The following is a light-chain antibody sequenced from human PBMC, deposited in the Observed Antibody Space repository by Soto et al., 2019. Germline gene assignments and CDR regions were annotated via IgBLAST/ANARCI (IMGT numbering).Light chain of an antibody. J-gene: IGKJ5*01. CDR3: QQYNKWPIT. CDR2: DAS. CDR1: QRVRSD. V-gene: IGKV3-15*01. Sequence: ETVMTQSPATLSVSPGERATLSCRASQRVRSDLAWYQQKPGQAPRLLIYDASTRATGIPDRFSGSGSETEFTLTISSLQSEDSAFYYCQQYNKWPITFGQGTRLEIK.